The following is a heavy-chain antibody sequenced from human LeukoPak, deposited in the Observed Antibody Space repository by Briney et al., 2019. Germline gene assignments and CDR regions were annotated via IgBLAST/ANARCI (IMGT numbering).Heavy chain of an antibody. D-gene: IGHD6-19*01. J-gene: IGHJ4*02. CDR1: GFTFSSYW. CDR2: IKEDGSQK. V-gene: IGHV3-7*03. CDR3: ARQMSPGSGWYRFYFDY. Sequence: GGSLRLSCAASGFTFSSYWMSWVRQAPGKGLDWVASIKEDGSQKYYVDSVKGRFTISRDNAKNSLCLQMNSLRAEDTAVYYCARQMSPGSGWYRFYFDYWGQGTLVTVFS.